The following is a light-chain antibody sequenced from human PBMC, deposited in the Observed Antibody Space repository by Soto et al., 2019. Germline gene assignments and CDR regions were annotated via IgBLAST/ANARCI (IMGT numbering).Light chain of an antibody. Sequence: EVLVTQSPTTLSLSPGGGATLSCGATQSISGYLSWYQQKPGQAPRLLIFEASNRASGVPARFSGSGSGTDFTLSISNLEPEDFADYNCQQSVDGSRPFGHGTK. J-gene: IGKJ1*01. V-gene: IGKV3-11*01. CDR2: EAS. CDR1: QSISGY. CDR3: QQSVDGSRP.